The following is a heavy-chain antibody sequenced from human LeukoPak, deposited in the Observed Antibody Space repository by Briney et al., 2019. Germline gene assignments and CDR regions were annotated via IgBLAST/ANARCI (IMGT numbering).Heavy chain of an antibody. J-gene: IGHJ4*02. CDR3: ARDYGPFYQLPYYFDY. D-gene: IGHD2-2*01. CDR2: ISSSSSYI. CDR1: GFTFSSYS. V-gene: IGHV3-21*01. Sequence: GGSLRLSCAASGFTFSSYSMNWVRQAPGKGLEWVSSISSSSSYIYYADSVKGRFTISRDNAKNSLYLQVNSLRAEDTAVYYCARDYGPFYQLPYYFDYWGQGTLVTVSS.